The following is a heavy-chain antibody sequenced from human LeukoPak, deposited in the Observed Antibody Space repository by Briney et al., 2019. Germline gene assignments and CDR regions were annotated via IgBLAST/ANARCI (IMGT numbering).Heavy chain of an antibody. CDR1: GFTFSSYS. CDR3: ARDRLERHFYYYGMDV. J-gene: IGHJ6*02. Sequence: GGPLRLSCAASGFTFSSYSMNWVRQAPGKGLEWVSSITSSSSYIYYADSVKGRFTISRDNAKNSLYLQMNSLRAEDTAVYYCARDRLERHFYYYGMDVWGQGTTVTVSS. CDR2: ITSSSSYI. D-gene: IGHD1-1*01. V-gene: IGHV3-21*01.